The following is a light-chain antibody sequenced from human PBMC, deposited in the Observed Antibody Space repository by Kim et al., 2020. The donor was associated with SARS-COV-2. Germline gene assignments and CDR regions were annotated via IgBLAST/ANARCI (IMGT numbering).Light chain of an antibody. J-gene: IGLJ1*01. Sequence: GLSVPITSTGTSNSVGNYTRSSWYQQPPGAAPKLMFYEVTHRPSGVPGRFCGSKSGNAASLTIAGLQAEDEADYYCSSYTSRNTYVFGTGTKVTVL. CDR3: SSYTSRNTYV. CDR2: EVT. CDR1: SNSVGNYTR. V-gene: IGLV2-18*02.